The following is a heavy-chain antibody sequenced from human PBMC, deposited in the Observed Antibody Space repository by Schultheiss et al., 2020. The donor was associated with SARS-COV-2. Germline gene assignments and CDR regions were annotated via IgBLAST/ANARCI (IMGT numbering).Heavy chain of an antibody. CDR1: GFTFSSYG. CDR3: ARGSGHNYLDAFDI. J-gene: IGHJ3*02. V-gene: IGHV3-30*03. D-gene: IGHD5-24*01. CDR2: ISYDGSNK. Sequence: GESLKISCAASGFTFSSYGMHWVRQAPGKGLEWVAVISYDGSNKYYADSVKGRVTISRDNSKNTLYLQMNTLRAEDTAVYYCARGSGHNYLDAFDIWGQGTMVTVSS.